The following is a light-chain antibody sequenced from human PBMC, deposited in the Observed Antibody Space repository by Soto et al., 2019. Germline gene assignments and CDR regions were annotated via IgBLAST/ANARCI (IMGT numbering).Light chain of an antibody. V-gene: IGLV2-8*01. Sequence: QSALTQPPSASGSPGQSVTISCTGTRNDVGGFNYVSWYQQHPGKAPKLIIYEVSKRPPGVPDRFSGSKSGNTASLTVSGLQGEDEADYYCSSYVGSNNLLFGGGTKLDRP. CDR2: EVS. CDR3: SSYVGSNNLL. CDR1: RNDVGGFNY. J-gene: IGLJ2*01.